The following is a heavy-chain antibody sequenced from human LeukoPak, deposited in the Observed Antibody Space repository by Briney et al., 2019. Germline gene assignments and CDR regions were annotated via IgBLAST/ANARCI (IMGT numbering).Heavy chain of an antibody. CDR3: ATTSSTQLLDAFDI. J-gene: IGHJ3*02. Sequence: GGSLRLSCAASGFTFSSYWMSWVRQAPGKRLEWVANIKQDGSEKYYVDSVKGRFTISRDNAKNSLYLQMNSLRAEDTAVYYCATTSSTQLLDAFDIWGQGTMVTVSS. CDR1: GFTFSSYW. V-gene: IGHV3-7*01. D-gene: IGHD2-2*01. CDR2: IKQDGSEK.